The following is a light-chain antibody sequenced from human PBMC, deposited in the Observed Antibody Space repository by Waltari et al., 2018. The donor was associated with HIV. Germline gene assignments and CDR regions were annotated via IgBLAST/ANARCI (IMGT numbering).Light chain of an antibody. CDR3: SSYTSSTTVI. V-gene: IGLV2-14*01. J-gene: IGLJ2*01. Sequence: QSALTQPASVSGSPGQSITISCTGSRNDIGTYKYVSCYQQHPGKAPKVLIYEVTNRPSGVSDRFSGSKSGNTASLVISGLQTDDEADYYCSSYTSSTTVIFGGGTKLTVL. CDR2: EVT. CDR1: RNDIGTYKY.